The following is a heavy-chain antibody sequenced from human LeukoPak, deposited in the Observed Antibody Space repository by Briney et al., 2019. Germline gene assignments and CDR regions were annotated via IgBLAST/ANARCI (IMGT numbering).Heavy chain of an antibody. D-gene: IGHD3-16*01. Sequence: GGSLRLSCAASGFTFSSYEMNWVRQAPGKGLEWVSYISSSGSTIYYADSVKGRFTISRDNAENSLYLQMNSLRAEDTAVYYCARGDDYVWGSRAPNFDYWGQGTLVTVSS. V-gene: IGHV3-48*03. CDR2: ISSSGSTI. CDR1: GFTFSSYE. CDR3: ARGDDYVWGSRAPNFDY. J-gene: IGHJ4*02.